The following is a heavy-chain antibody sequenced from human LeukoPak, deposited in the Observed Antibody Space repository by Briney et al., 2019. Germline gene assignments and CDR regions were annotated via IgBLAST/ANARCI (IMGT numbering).Heavy chain of an antibody. CDR1: GFTFSSDW. CDR3: ARDSGSGSYSGY. CDR2: INPDGSGT. J-gene: IGHJ4*02. Sequence: GGSLRLSCTASGFTFSSDWMHWVRQGPGKGLVWVSRINPDGSGTSYTDSVRGRFTISRDNAKNTLYLQMNSLRAEDTAVYYCARDSGSGSYSGYWGLGTLVTVSS. V-gene: IGHV3-74*01. D-gene: IGHD3-10*01.